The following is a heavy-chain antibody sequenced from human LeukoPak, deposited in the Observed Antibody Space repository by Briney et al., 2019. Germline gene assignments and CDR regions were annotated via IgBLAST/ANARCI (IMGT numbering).Heavy chain of an antibody. CDR3: ARGMSMGPSAYYFDY. J-gene: IGHJ4*02. Sequence: SQTLSLTCTVSGGSISSGGYYWGWLRQHPGKGLEGIGYIYYSGSTYYNPSLKSRVTISVDTSKNQFSLKLSSVTAADTAVYYCARGMSMGPSAYYFDYWGQGTLVTVSS. CDR1: GGSISSGGYY. D-gene: IGHD2/OR15-2a*01. CDR2: IYYSGST. V-gene: IGHV4-31*03.